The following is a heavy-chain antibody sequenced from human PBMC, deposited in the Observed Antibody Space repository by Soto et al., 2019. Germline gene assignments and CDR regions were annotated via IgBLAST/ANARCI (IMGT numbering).Heavy chain of an antibody. CDR1: GYTFTTYG. Sequence: AXVKVSCKASGYTFTTYGIDWVRQAPGQGLEWMGWISGYNGNTNYAQKLQGRVTMTSDTSTNTAYMELRSLISDDTAVYYCAREYGNYGPDYWGQGTLVTVSS. J-gene: IGHJ4*02. CDR2: ISGYNGNT. D-gene: IGHD4-17*01. CDR3: AREYGNYGPDY. V-gene: IGHV1-18*01.